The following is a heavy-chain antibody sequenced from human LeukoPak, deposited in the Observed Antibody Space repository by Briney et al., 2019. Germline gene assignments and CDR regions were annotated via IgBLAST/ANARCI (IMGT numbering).Heavy chain of an antibody. Sequence: GGSLRLSCAASGFSFCSYWMSWVRQAPGKGLEWVANIKQDGSEKYYVDSVKGRFTISRDNAKNSLSLQMNSLRAEDTAVYYCARDRGYYYDSSGYYDYWGQGTLVTVSS. CDR3: ARDRGYYYDSSGYYDY. CDR1: GFSFCSYW. V-gene: IGHV3-7*01. J-gene: IGHJ4*02. CDR2: IKQDGSEK. D-gene: IGHD3-22*01.